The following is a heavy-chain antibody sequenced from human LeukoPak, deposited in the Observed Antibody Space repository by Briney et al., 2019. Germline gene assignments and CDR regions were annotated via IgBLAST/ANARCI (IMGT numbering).Heavy chain of an antibody. V-gene: IGHV4-34*01. CDR1: GGSFSDYN. J-gene: IGHJ4*02. CDR2: IGHNASA. Sequence: SETLSLTCAVYGGSFSDYNWTWIRQPPGKGLEWIGEIGHNASANYNPSLKGRVTISVDTSKNQFSLKLTSVTAADTAVYYCARPSGGTPFKRFDYWGQGTLATVSS. D-gene: IGHD1-1*01. CDR3: ARPSGGTPFKRFDY.